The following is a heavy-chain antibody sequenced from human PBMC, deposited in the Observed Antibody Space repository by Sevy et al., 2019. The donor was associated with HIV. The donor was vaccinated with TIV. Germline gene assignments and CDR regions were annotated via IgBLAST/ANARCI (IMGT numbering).Heavy chain of an antibody. CDR2: IKSDGGST. V-gene: IGHV3-74*01. D-gene: IGHD3-10*01. CDR3: ARESLGFGEFNNWFDP. Sequence: GGSLRLSCAASGFTFSSYWRHWVRQAPGKGLVWVSRIKSDGGSTSYADSVKGRFVISRDNAKNTLYLQMNSLSAEDTAVYYCARESLGFGEFNNWFDPWDQGTLVTVSS. CDR1: GFTFSSYW. J-gene: IGHJ5*02.